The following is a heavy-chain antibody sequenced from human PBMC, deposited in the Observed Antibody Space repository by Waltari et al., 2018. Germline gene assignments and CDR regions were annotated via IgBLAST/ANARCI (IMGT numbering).Heavy chain of an antibody. D-gene: IGHD3-22*01. Sequence: EVQLVESGGGLVQPGGSLRLSCAASGFTFSSYAMHWVRQAPGKGLEYVSAISSNGGSTDYANAVKGRFTISRDNSKNTLYLQMGSLRAEDMAVYYCARDYYDSSVYYYYMDVWGKGTTVTVSS. V-gene: IGHV3-64*01. CDR3: ARDYYDSSVYYYYMDV. CDR1: GFTFSSYA. J-gene: IGHJ6*03. CDR2: ISSNGGST.